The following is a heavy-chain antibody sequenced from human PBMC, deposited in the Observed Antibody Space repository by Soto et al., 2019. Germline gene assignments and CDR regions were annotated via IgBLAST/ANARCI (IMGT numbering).Heavy chain of an antibody. D-gene: IGHD5-12*01. CDR3: ARVGRLRSYFDY. J-gene: IGHJ4*02. Sequence: QVQLVQSRAEVKKPGSSVKVSCKASGGTFISYTISWVRQAPGQGLEWMGRIIPILGIANYAQKFEDRVTITADKSTSTAYMELSSLRSEDTAVYYCARVGRLRSYFDYWGQGTLVTVSS. CDR1: GGTFISYT. CDR2: IIPILGIA. V-gene: IGHV1-69*02.